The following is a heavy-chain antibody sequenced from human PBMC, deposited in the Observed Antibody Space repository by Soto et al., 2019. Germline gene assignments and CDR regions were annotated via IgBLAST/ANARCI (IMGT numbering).Heavy chain of an antibody. D-gene: IGHD5-12*01. Sequence: VASVKVSCKASGFTFTSSAVQWVRQARGQRLEWIGWIVVGSGNTNYAQKFQERVTITRDMSTSTAYMELSSLRSEDTAVYYCAAARWLQEYYFDYWGQGTLVTVSS. J-gene: IGHJ4*02. CDR3: AAARWLQEYYFDY. V-gene: IGHV1-58*01. CDR1: GFTFTSSA. CDR2: IVVGSGNT.